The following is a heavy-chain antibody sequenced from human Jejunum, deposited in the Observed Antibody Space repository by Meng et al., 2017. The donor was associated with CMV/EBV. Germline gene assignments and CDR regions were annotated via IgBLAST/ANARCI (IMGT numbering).Heavy chain of an antibody. J-gene: IGHJ4*02. D-gene: IGHD1-14*01. CDR3: ARDDTSYNRNFVGLCDY. V-gene: IGHV3-30*02. CDR2: TLYDGGNT. Sequence: TFRVSAIPCVRQAPVKGLELVAFTLYDGGNTYYADSVKGRFTVSRDNSKNTLYLQMNSLRVEDTAVYYCARDDTSYNRNFVGLCDYWGQGTLVTVSS. CDR1: TFRVSA.